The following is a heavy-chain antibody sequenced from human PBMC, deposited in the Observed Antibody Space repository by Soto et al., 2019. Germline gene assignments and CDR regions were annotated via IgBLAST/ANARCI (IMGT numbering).Heavy chain of an antibody. V-gene: IGHV1-2*02. Sequence: QVQLVQSGAEVKKPGASVKVSCKASGYTFSDYYMHWVRQAPGQGLEWMGWINSKSGGTGYAEKFQGRVTMSRDTSISTAYMELRRLSSDDTAMYYCAREAYCTSTTCSAYDYWGQGTLVTVSS. CDR3: AREAYCTSTTCSAYDY. J-gene: IGHJ4*02. D-gene: IGHD2-2*01. CDR2: INSKSGGT. CDR1: GYTFSDYY.